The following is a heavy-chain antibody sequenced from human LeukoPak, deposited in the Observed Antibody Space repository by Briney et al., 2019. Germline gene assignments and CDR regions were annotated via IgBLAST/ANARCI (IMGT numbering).Heavy chain of an antibody. J-gene: IGHJ6*02. Sequence: GGSLRLSCAASGFTFDDYTIHWVRQAPGKGLEWVSLISWDGGSTYYADSVKGRFTISRDNSKNSLYLQMNSLRTEDTALYYCAKGVGGSYYYGMDVWGQGTTVTVSS. CDR1: GFTFDDYT. V-gene: IGHV3-43*01. CDR3: AKGVGGSYYYGMDV. D-gene: IGHD1-26*01. CDR2: ISWDGGST.